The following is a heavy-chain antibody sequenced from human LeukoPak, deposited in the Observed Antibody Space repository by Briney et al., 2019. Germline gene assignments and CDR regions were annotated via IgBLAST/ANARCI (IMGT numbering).Heavy chain of an antibody. D-gene: IGHD3-3*01. J-gene: IGHJ6*02. CDR2: IYYSGST. Sequence: PSETLSLTCIVSGGSISSYYWSWIRQPPGKGLEWIGYIYYSGSTNYNPSLKSRVTISVDTSKNQFSLKLSSVTAADTAVYYCARRGVRFLGSMDVWGQGTTVTVSS. CDR3: ARRGVRFLGSMDV. CDR1: GGSISSYY. V-gene: IGHV4-59*01.